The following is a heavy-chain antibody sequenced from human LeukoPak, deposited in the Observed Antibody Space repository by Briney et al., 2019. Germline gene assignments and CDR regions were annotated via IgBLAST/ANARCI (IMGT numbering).Heavy chain of an antibody. Sequence: ASVEVSCKASGYTFTSYGISWVRQAPGQGLEWMGWISAYNGNTNYAQKLQGRVTMTTDTSTSTAYMELRSLRSDDTAVYYCARRYSSSWYHWFDPWGQGTLVTVSS. V-gene: IGHV1-18*01. CDR2: ISAYNGNT. CDR3: ARRYSSSWYHWFDP. CDR1: GYTFTSYG. D-gene: IGHD6-13*01. J-gene: IGHJ5*02.